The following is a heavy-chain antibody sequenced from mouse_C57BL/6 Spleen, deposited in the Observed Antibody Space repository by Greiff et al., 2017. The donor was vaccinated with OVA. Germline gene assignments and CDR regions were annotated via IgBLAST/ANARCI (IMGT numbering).Heavy chain of an antibody. CDR3: ARSYYYGSNYFDY. V-gene: IGHV1-81*01. J-gene: IGHJ2*01. CDR2: IHPNSGST. Sequence: QVQLQQSGAELARPGASVKLSCKASGYTFTSYGISWVKQRTGQGLEWIGMIHPNSGSTNYNEKFKSKATLTVDKSSSTAYMQLSSLTSEDSAVYYCARSYYYGSNYFDYWGQGTTLTVSS. CDR1: GYTFTSYG. D-gene: IGHD1-1*01.